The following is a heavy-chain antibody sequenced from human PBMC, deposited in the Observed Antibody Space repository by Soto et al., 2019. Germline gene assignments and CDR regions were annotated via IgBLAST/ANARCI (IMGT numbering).Heavy chain of an antibody. CDR3: AADPLMITFGGVIVIDAFDI. CDR1: GFTFTSSA. D-gene: IGHD3-16*02. V-gene: IGHV1-58*01. Sequence: SVKVSCKASGFTFTSSAVQWVRQARGQRLEWIGWIVVGSGNTNYAQKFQERVTITRDMSTSTAYMELSSLRSEDTAVYYCAADPLMITFGGVIVIDAFDIWGPGTMVTVSS. J-gene: IGHJ3*02. CDR2: IVVGSGNT.